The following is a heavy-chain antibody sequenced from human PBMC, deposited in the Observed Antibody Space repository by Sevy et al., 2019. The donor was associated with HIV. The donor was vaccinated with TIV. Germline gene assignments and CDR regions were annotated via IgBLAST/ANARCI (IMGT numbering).Heavy chain of an antibody. D-gene: IGHD4-4*01. J-gene: IGHJ4*02. V-gene: IGHV3-30*02. CDR1: GFTFSTHA. CDR3: ATEYSNGFDY. Sequence: GESLKISSAAFGFTFSTHAMHWVRQAPGKGLEGVAVIRTEGDDESYADSVRGRFTISRENSKNTLYLQMNSRRSEDTAVYYCATEYSNGFDYWGQGTRVTVSS. CDR2: IRTEGDDE.